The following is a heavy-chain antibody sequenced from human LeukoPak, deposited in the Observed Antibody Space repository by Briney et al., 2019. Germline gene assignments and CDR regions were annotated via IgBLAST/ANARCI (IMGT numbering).Heavy chain of an antibody. V-gene: IGHV4-59*08. CDR3: ASKEGSGWYYDAFDI. J-gene: IGHJ3*02. Sequence: MSSETLSLTCTVSGGSIRSYYWSWIRQPPGKGLEWIGYIYYSGSTNYDPSLKSRVTISVDTSKNQFSLKLSSVTAADTAVYYCASKEGSGWYYDAFDIWGQGTMVTVSS. CDR1: GGSIRSYY. D-gene: IGHD6-19*01. CDR2: IYYSGST.